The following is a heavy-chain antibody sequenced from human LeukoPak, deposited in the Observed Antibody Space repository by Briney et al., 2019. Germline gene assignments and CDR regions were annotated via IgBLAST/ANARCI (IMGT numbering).Heavy chain of an antibody. CDR1: GFTFSSYW. J-gene: IGHJ4*02. CDR2: IKQDGYEK. Sequence: GGSLRLSCAVSGFTFSSYWMSWVRQGPEKGLEWVANIKQDGYEKYYVDSVKGRFTISRDNAKNSLYLQMNSLRADDTAVYYCARDKIVGPTTLDYWGQGTLVTVSS. V-gene: IGHV3-7*01. CDR3: ARDKIVGPTTLDY. D-gene: IGHD1-26*01.